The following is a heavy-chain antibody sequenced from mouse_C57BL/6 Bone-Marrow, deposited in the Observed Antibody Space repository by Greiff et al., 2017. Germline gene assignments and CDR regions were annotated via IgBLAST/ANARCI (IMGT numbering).Heavy chain of an antibody. J-gene: IGHJ2*01. V-gene: IGHV5-4*01. CDR3: ERDRNWDEYYFDY. Sequence: DVMLVESGGGLVKPGGSLKLSCAASGFTFSSYAMSWVRQTPEKRLEWVATISDGGSYTYYPDNVKGRFTISRDNAKNNLYLQMSHLKSEDTAMYYCERDRNWDEYYFDYWGQGTTLTVSS. CDR1: GFTFSSYA. CDR2: ISDGGSYT. D-gene: IGHD4-1*01.